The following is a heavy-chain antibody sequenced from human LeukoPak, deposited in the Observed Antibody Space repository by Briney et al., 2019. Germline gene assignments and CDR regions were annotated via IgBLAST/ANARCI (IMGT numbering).Heavy chain of an antibody. CDR1: GYTFTSYG. CDR2: ISAYNGNT. D-gene: IGHD6-13*01. J-gene: IGHJ4*02. Sequence: ASVKVSCKASGYTFTSYGISWVRQAPGQGLERMGWISAYNGNTNYAQKLQGRVTMTTDTSTSTAYMELSSLRSEDTAVYYCATDWSAAGTRDFDYWGQGTLVTVSS. CDR3: ATDWSAAGTRDFDY. V-gene: IGHV1-18*01.